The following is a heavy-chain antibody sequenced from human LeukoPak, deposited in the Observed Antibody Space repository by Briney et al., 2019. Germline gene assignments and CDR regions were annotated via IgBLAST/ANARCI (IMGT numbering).Heavy chain of an antibody. V-gene: IGHV3-30*18. CDR2: ISYDGSNK. D-gene: IGHD1-20*01. J-gene: IGHJ4*02. CDR3: AKLSLTGLSFDY. CDR1: GFTFSSYA. Sequence: PGRSLRLSCAASGFTFSSYAMHWVRQAPGKGLEWVAVISYDGSNKYYADSVKGRFTISRDNSKDTLYLQMNSLRAEDTAVYYCAKLSLTGLSFDYWGQGTLVTVSS.